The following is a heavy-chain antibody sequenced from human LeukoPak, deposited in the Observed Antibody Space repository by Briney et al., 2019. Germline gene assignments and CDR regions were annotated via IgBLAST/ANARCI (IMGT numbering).Heavy chain of an antibody. D-gene: IGHD5-18*01. CDR3: ARDERDGGDTAMLGANNWFDP. CDR2: INPSGGST. J-gene: IGHJ5*02. Sequence: ASVTVSCKASGYTFTSYYMHWVRQAPGQGLEWMGIINPSGGSTSYAQKFQGRVTMTRDTSTSTVYMELSSLRSEDTAVYYCARDERDGGDTAMLGANNWFDPWGQGTLVTVSS. V-gene: IGHV1-46*01. CDR1: GYTFTSYY.